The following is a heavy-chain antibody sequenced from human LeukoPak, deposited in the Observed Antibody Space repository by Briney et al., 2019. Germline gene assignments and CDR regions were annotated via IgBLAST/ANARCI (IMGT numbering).Heavy chain of an antibody. CDR3: AKDSTDWYFDL. J-gene: IGHJ2*01. CDR2: IKQDGSEK. D-gene: IGHD4-17*01. Sequence: GGSLRLSCAASGFTFSSYWMSWVRQAPGKGLEWVANIKQDGSEKYYVDSVKGRFTISRDSAKKSLYLQMISLRAEDTAFYYCAKDSTDWYFDLWGRGTLVTVSS. V-gene: IGHV3-7*03. CDR1: GFTFSSYW.